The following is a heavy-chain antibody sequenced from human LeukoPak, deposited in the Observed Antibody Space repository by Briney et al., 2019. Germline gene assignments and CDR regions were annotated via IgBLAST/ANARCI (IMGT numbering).Heavy chain of an antibody. J-gene: IGHJ6*03. Sequence: ASVKVSCKASGYTFTGYYMHWVRQAPGQGLEWMGWINPNSGGTNYAQKFQGRVTMTRDTSISTAYMELSRLRSDDTAVYYCARRRYCSGGSCHYYYYYMDVWGKGTTVT. D-gene: IGHD2-15*01. CDR2: INPNSGGT. V-gene: IGHV1-2*02. CDR1: GYTFTGYY. CDR3: ARRRYCSGGSCHYYYYYMDV.